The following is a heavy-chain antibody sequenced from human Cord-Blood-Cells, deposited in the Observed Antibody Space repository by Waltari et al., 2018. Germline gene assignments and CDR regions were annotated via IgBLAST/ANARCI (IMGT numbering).Heavy chain of an antibody. CDR3: AKPRRRTISSSFDY. D-gene: IGHD6-6*01. CDR2: ISGSGGST. Sequence: EVQLLESGGGLVQPGGSLRLSCAASGFTFSSYAMSWVRQAPGKGLGWVSAISGSGGSTYYAAAVKGRFTISRDNSKNTLYLQMNSLRAEDTAVYYCAKPRRRTISSSFDYWGQGTLVTVSS. CDR1: GFTFSSYA. J-gene: IGHJ4*02. V-gene: IGHV3-23*01.